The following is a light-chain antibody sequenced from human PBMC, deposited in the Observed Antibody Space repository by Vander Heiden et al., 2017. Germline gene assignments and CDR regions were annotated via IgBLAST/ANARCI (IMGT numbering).Light chain of an antibody. CDR1: QSISSY. CDR2: AAS. CDR3: QQSYSTPWT. J-gene: IGKJ1*01. Sequence: ASVGDRVTITCRASQSISSYLNWYQQKPGKAPKLLIYAASSLQSGVPSRFSGSGSGTDFTLTISSLQPEDFATYYCQQSYSTPWTFGQGTKVEIK. V-gene: IGKV1-39*01.